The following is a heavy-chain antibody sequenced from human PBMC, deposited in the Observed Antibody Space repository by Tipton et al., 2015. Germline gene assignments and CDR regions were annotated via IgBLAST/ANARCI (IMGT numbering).Heavy chain of an antibody. CDR2: ISGRGGST. Sequence: SLRLSCAASGFTFSSYAMSWVRQAPGKGLEWVSAISGRGGSTYYADSVKGRFTISRDNSKNTLYLQMNSLRAEDTAVHYCAKGRYDILTGWLGSYGMDVWGQGTTVTVSS. CDR3: AKGRYDILTGWLGSYGMDV. D-gene: IGHD3-9*01. J-gene: IGHJ6*02. CDR1: GFTFSSYA. V-gene: IGHV3-23*01.